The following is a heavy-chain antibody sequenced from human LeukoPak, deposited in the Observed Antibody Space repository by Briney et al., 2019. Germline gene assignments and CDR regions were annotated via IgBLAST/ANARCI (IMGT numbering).Heavy chain of an antibody. Sequence: PGGSLRLSCADSGFTFSSHWMHWVRQAPGKGLVWVSRIKYDASSTSYADSVKGRFTISRDNAKNSLYLQMNSLRAEDTAVYYCAKDGGSYYGSGPVDYWGQGTLVTVSS. CDR1: GFTFSSHW. D-gene: IGHD1-26*01. J-gene: IGHJ4*02. V-gene: IGHV3-74*01. CDR3: AKDGGSYYGSGPVDY. CDR2: IKYDASST.